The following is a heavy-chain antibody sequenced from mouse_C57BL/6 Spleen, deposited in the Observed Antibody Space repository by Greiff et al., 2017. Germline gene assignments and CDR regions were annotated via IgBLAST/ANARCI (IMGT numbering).Heavy chain of an antibody. J-gene: IGHJ4*01. D-gene: IGHD2-5*01. CDR2: IRNKANGYTT. CDR1: GFTFTDYY. CDR3: ARFYSNYVDAMDY. Sequence: EVQLVESGGGLVQPGGSLSLSCAASGFTFTDYYMSWVRQPPGKALEWLGFIRNKANGYTTEYSASVKGRFTISRDNSQSILYLQMNALRAEDSATDYCARFYSNYVDAMDYWGQGTSVTVAS. V-gene: IGHV7-3*01.